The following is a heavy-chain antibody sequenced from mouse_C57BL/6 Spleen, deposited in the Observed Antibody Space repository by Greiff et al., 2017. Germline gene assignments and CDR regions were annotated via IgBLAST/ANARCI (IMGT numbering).Heavy chain of an antibody. CDR2: ILPGSGST. J-gene: IGHJ1*03. D-gene: IGHD2-1*01. V-gene: IGHV1-9*01. CDR1: GYTFTGYW. CDR3: AKGGARGYGNYGYFDV. Sequence: QVQLQQSGAELMKPGASVKLSCKATGYTFTGYWIEWVKQRPGHGLEWIGEILPGSGSTNYNEKFKGKATFTADTSSNTAYMQLSSLTTEDSAIYYCAKGGARGYGNYGYFDVWGTGTTVTVSS.